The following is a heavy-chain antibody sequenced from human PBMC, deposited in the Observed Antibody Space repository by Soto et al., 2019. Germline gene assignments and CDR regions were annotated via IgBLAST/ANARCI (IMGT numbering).Heavy chain of an antibody. CDR3: ARCRGYSSSWYGLFDY. D-gene: IGHD6-13*01. CDR2: IYYSGST. Sequence: SETLSLTCTVSGGSISSGGYYWSWISQHPGKGLEWIGYIYYSGSTYYNPSLKSRVTISVDTSKNQFSLKLSSVTAADTAVYYCARCRGYSSSWYGLFDYWGQGTLVTVSS. J-gene: IGHJ4*02. CDR1: GGSISSGGYY. V-gene: IGHV4-31*03.